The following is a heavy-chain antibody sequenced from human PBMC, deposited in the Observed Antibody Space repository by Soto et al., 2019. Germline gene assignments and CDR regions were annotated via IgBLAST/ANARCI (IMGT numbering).Heavy chain of an antibody. V-gene: IGHV4-30-4*01. CDR2: IYYSGST. D-gene: IGHD3-10*02. CDR1: GGSISSGDYY. CDR3: ASMLSTYYYYGMDV. J-gene: IGHJ6*02. Sequence: QVQLQESGPGLVKPSQTLSLTCTVSGGSISSGDYYWSWIRQPPGKGLEWIGYIYYSGSTYYNPSPKSRVTISVDTSMNQFSLKLSSVTDADTAVYYCASMLSTYYYYGMDVWGQGTTVTVSS.